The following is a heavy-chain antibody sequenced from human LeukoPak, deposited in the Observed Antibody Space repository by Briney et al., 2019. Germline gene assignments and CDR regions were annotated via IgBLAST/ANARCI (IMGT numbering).Heavy chain of an antibody. V-gene: IGHV1-2*02. Sequence: EASVKVSCKASGYTFTGYYMHWVRQAPGQGLEWMGWINPNSGGTNYAQKFQGRVTMTRDTSISTAYMELSRLRSDDTAVYYCARAHPLYSSSALDYWGQGTLVTVSS. CDR2: INPNSGGT. J-gene: IGHJ4*02. CDR1: GYTFTGYY. CDR3: ARAHPLYSSSALDY. D-gene: IGHD6-6*01.